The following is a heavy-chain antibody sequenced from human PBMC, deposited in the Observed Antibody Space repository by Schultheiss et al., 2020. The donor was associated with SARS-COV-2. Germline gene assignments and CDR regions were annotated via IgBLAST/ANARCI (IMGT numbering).Heavy chain of an antibody. CDR3: AKEADEGSGSYSPFDY. D-gene: IGHD3-10*01. Sequence: GESLKISCAASGFTFSSYGMHWVRQAPGKGLEWVAVIWYDGSNKYYADSVKGRFTISRDNSKNTLYLQMNSLRAEDTAVYYCAKEADEGSGSYSPFDYWGQGTLVTVSS. J-gene: IGHJ4*02. CDR2: IWYDGSNK. CDR1: GFTFSSYG. V-gene: IGHV3-30*02.